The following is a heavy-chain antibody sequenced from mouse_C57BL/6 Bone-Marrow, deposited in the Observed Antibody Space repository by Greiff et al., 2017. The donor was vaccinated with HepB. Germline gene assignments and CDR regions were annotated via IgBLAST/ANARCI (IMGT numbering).Heavy chain of an antibody. V-gene: IGHV1-18*01. CDR2: INPNNGGT. J-gene: IGHJ1*03. D-gene: IGHD1-1*01. Sequence: VQLQQSGPELVKPGASVKIPCKASGYTFTDYNMDWVKQSHGKSLEWIGDINPNNGGTIYNQKFKGKATLTVDKSSSTAYMELRSLTSEDTAVYYCARRPFITTVVSNWYFDVWGTGTTVTVSS. CDR3: ARRPFITTVVSNWYFDV. CDR1: GYTFTDYN.